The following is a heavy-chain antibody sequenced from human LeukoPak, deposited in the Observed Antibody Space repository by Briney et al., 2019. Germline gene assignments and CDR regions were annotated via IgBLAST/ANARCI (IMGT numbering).Heavy chain of an antibody. Sequence: GGSLRLSCAASGFTVSSNYMSWVRQAPGKGLEWVSVIYSGGSTYYADSVKGRFTISRDNSKNTLYLQMNSLRAEDTAVYYCARSYYDFWSGSTNDAFDIWGQGTMVTVSS. J-gene: IGHJ3*02. CDR2: IYSGGST. V-gene: IGHV3-53*01. CDR1: GFTVSSNY. D-gene: IGHD3-3*01. CDR3: ARSYYDFWSGSTNDAFDI.